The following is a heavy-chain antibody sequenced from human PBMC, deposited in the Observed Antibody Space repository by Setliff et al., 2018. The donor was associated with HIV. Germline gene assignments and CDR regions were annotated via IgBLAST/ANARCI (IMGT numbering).Heavy chain of an antibody. D-gene: IGHD1-1*01. CDR1: GGSISSATYY. CDR2: INTSGTT. CDR3: VRDFKRYNSPCRFDP. Sequence: SETLSLTCSVSGGSISSATYYWNWIRQPAGKALEWIGRINTSGTTIYSPSLKSRVTISLEKSNNQFSLKLSSVTAADTAVYYCVRDFKRYNSPCRFDPWGQGILVTVSS. V-gene: IGHV4-61*02. J-gene: IGHJ5*02.